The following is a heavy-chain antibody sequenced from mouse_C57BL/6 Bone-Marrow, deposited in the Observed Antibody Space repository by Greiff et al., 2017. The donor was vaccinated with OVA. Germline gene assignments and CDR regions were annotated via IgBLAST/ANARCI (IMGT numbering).Heavy chain of an antibody. J-gene: IGHJ2*01. CDR1: GFTFSDYG. CDR2: ISSGSSTI. V-gene: IGHV5-17*01. D-gene: IGHD2-2*01. Sequence: DVMLVESGGGLVKPGGSLKLSCAASGFTFSDYGMHWVRQAPEKGLEWVAYISSGSSTIYYADTVKGRFTISRDNAKNTLFLQMTSLGSEDTAMYYCAREERLPDYWGQGTTLTVSS. CDR3: AREERLPDY.